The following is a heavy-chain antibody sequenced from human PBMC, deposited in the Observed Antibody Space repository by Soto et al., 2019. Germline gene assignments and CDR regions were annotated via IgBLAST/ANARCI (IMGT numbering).Heavy chain of an antibody. V-gene: IGHV1-69*06. CDR2: IIPIFGTA. D-gene: IGHD3-10*01. Sequence: ASVKVSCKASGGTFSSYAISWVRQAPGQGLEWMGGIIPIFGTANYAQKFQGRVTITADKSTSTAYMELSSLRSEDTAVYYCASRLDYYAPVVGVWYNWFDPWGQGTLVTVSS. J-gene: IGHJ5*02. CDR3: ASRLDYYAPVVGVWYNWFDP. CDR1: GGTFSSYA.